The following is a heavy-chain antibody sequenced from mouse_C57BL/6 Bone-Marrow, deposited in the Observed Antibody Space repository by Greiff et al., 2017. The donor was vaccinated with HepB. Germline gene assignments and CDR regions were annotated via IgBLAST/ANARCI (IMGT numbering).Heavy chain of an antibody. CDR1: GFNIKDDY. CDR2: IDLENGDT. Sequence: QLQQSGAELVRPGASVKLSCTASGFNIKDDYMHWVKQRPEQGLEWIGWIDLENGDTEYASKFQGKATITADTSSNTAYLHLSSLTSEDTAVYCCTTEHDYVSFAYWGQGTLVTVSA. D-gene: IGHD2-4*01. V-gene: IGHV14-4*01. J-gene: IGHJ3*01. CDR3: TTEHDYVSFAY.